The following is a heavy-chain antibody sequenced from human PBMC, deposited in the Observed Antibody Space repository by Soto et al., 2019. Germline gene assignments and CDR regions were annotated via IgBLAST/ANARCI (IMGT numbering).Heavy chain of an antibody. CDR2: INHSGST. CDR3: VRRGRTSNGDWFDL. V-gene: IGHV4-34*01. CDR1: GGSFSGYY. J-gene: IGHJ5*02. D-gene: IGHD3-3*02. Sequence: SSETLSLTCAVYGGSFSGYYWSWIRQPPGKGLEWIGEINHSGSTNYNPSLKSRVTISLETSRSQFSLRLSSVTAADTAVYYCVRRGRTSNGDWFDLWGQGILVT.